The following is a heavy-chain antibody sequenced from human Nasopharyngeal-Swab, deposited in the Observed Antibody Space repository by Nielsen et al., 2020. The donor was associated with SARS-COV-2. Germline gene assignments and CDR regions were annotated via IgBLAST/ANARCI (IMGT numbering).Heavy chain of an antibody. CDR3: AKDRNDYIWGSYRLTFDY. Sequence: WIRQPPGKGLEWVSAISGSGGSTYYADSVKGRFTISRDNSKNTLYLQMNSLRAEDTAVYYCAKDRNDYIWGSYRLTFDYWGQGTLVTRLL. J-gene: IGHJ4*02. CDR2: ISGSGGST. V-gene: IGHV3-23*01. D-gene: IGHD3-16*02.